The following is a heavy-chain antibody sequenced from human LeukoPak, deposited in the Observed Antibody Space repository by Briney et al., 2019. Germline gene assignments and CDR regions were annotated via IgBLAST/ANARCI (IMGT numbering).Heavy chain of an antibody. CDR2: ISGSGAST. J-gene: IGHJ4*02. CDR1: GFTSGSYA. Sequence: PGGSLRLSCAASGFTSGSYAMSWVRQAPGKGLEWVSGISGSGASTYYADSVKGRFTISRDNSKNTLYLQMNSLRAEDTAVYYCAKSLGGYDCWGQGTLVTVSS. D-gene: IGHD5-12*01. V-gene: IGHV3-23*01. CDR3: AKSLGGYDC.